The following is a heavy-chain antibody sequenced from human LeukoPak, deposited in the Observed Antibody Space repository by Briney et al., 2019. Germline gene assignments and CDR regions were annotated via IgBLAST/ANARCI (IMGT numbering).Heavy chain of an antibody. J-gene: IGHJ6*03. CDR1: GGSINNYY. V-gene: IGHV4-59*01. CDR2: IYYSGFT. Sequence: SETLSLTCTVSGGSINNYYWSWIRQPPGKGMEDIGHIYYSGFTNYNPSLKSRVTMSVDTSKNQFSLKLSSVTAADTAVYYCARYGSSSLRAGYYYYMDVWGQGTLVTVSS. CDR3: ARYGSSSLRAGYYYYMDV. D-gene: IGHD6-6*01.